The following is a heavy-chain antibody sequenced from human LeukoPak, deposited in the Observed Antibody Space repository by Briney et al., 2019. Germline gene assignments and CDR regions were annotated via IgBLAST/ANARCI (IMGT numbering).Heavy chain of an antibody. J-gene: IGHJ4*02. Sequence: GGSLRLSCEPHGFTFSNYGMHWVRQPPGKGLEWVAFISYGVTEKQYADSVKGRFAISRDDSKNTLFLQMNSLRDEDTAIYYCAKVHGWGRQLGYYFDYWGQGTLVTVSS. CDR1: GFTFSNYG. D-gene: IGHD2-15*01. CDR3: AKVHGWGRQLGYYFDY. CDR2: ISYGVTEK. V-gene: IGHV3-30*02.